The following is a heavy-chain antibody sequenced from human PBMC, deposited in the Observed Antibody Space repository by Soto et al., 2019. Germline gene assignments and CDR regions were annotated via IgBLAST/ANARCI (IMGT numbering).Heavy chain of an antibody. V-gene: IGHV3-15*01. J-gene: IGHJ4*02. CDR2: IKGNADGGTT. D-gene: IGHD2-21*02. Sequence: PGGSLRLSCAASGFTFNNAWMSWVRQAPGKGLEYVGRIKGNADGGTTDYAAPVKGRFTISRDDSKNTLYLHMSNLKTEDAAVYYCTLLAYCGGDCYSTGDYFDYWGQGTLVPVSS. CDR3: TLLAYCGGDCYSTGDYFDY. CDR1: GFTFNNAW.